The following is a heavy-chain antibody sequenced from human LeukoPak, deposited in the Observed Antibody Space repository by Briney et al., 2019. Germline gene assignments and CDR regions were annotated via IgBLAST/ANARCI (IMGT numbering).Heavy chain of an antibody. V-gene: IGHV3-23*01. CDR2: ISGSGGST. J-gene: IGHJ4*02. Sequence: PGGSLRLSCAASGFTFSSYAMSWVRQAPGKGLEWVSAISGSGGSTYYADSVKGRFTISRDNSKNTLYLQMNSLRAEDTAVYYCAKNSNYYDSSGSYYFDYWGQGTLVTVSS. CDR1: GFTFSSYA. D-gene: IGHD3-22*01. CDR3: AKNSNYYDSSGSYYFDY.